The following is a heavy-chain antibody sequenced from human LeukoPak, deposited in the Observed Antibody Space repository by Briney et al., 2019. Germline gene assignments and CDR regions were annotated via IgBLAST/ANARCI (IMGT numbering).Heavy chain of an antibody. D-gene: IGHD3-16*01. V-gene: IGHV3-74*01. J-gene: IGHJ5*02. CDR2: INSDGSGT. Sequence: QAGGPLRLSCTASGLSISGYWMHWVRQAPGKGLVWLSRINSDGSGTDYADSVRGRFTVSRDNGKNTVYLRMSSLRAEDTAVYYCARDPYILDAAWGQGTLVTVSS. CDR3: ARDPYILDAA. CDR1: GLSISGYW.